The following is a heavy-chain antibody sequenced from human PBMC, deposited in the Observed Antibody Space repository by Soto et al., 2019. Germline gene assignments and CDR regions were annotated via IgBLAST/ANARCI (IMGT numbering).Heavy chain of an antibody. Sequence: AISWVRQAPGQGLEWMGGIIPMFGTANYAQRFQDRVTITADESTNTVYMELCSLRSEDTAVYFCASGIQLWLRRINNGYSGWGQGTLVTVSS. J-gene: IGHJ4*02. V-gene: IGHV1-69*01. D-gene: IGHD5-18*01. CDR3: ASGIQLWLRRINNGYSG. CDR1: A. CDR2: IIPMFGTA.